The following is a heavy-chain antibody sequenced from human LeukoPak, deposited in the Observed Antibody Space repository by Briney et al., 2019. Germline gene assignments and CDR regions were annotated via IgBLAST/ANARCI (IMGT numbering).Heavy chain of an antibody. CDR1: GYRFTTDW. Sequence: GESLKISCKGSGYRFTTDWIGWVRQMPGKGLEWMGIMYPGDSDIRYSPSFQGQVTISADKSISTAYLQWSSLKASDTAMYFCARLYEMARISPVGYWGQGTLVTVSS. D-gene: IGHD2-2*03. J-gene: IGHJ4*02. CDR2: MYPGDSDI. V-gene: IGHV5-51*01. CDR3: ARLYEMARISPVGY.